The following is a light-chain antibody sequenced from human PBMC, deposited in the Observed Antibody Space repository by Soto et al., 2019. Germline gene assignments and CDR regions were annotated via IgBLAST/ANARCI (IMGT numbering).Light chain of an antibody. V-gene: IGKV3-20*01. CDR2: GAS. Sequence: EIALTQSPGTLSLSPGERATLSCRASQSVSSSYLAWYQQKPGQAPRLLIYGASSRATGIPDRFSGSGSGTDFTLTISRLESEDVAVYYCQQYGSSPMYTFGQGTKLEIK. CDR3: QQYGSSPMYT. J-gene: IGKJ2*01. CDR1: QSVSSSY.